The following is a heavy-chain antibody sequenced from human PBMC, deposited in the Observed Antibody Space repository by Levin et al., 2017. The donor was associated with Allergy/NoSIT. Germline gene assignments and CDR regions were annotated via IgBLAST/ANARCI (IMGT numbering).Heavy chain of an antibody. CDR3: AKSSNDFWNVEIGYWFDP. CDR2: ISGSGGST. V-gene: IGHV3-23*01. CDR1: GFTFSSYA. J-gene: IGHJ5*02. D-gene: IGHD3-3*01. Sequence: GGSLRLSCAASGFTFSSYAMSWVRQAPGKGLEWVSAISGSGGSTYYADSVKGRFTISRDNSKNTLYLQMNSLRAEDTAVYYCAKSSNDFWNVEIGYWFDPWGQGTLVTVSS.